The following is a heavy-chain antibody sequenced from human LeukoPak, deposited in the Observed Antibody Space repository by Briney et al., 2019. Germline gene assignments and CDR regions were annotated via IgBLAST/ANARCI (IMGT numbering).Heavy chain of an antibody. V-gene: IGHV1-46*01. Sequence: WASVKVSCKASGYTFTSYYMHWVRQAPGQGLEWMGRINPNGGSTSYAQKFQGRVTMTRDTSTNTVYMELSSLRSEDTAVYDCARVLGKSPSSSYGPGEYWGKGTLVTV. CDR1: GYTFTSYY. J-gene: IGHJ4*02. D-gene: IGHD6-6*01. CDR2: INPNGGST. CDR3: ARVLGKSPSSSYGPGEY.